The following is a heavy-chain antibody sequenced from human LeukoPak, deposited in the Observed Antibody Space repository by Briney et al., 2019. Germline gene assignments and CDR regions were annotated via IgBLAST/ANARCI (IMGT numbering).Heavy chain of an antibody. V-gene: IGHV3-48*03. CDR1: GFTFSSFD. J-gene: IGHJ4*02. CDR3: ARTFDF. CDR2: ISGRDNSI. Sequence: GGSLRLSCAASGFTFSSFDMNWVRQAPGKGLEWVSFISGRDNSIYYADFVKGRFTISRDNAKNSVYLQMNSLRAEDTAVYYCARTFDFWGQGALVTVSS.